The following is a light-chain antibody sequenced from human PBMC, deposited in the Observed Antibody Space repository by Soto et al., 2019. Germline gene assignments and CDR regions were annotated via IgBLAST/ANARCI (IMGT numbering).Light chain of an antibody. Sequence: EIVLTQSPGTLSLSPGERATLSCRASQSVSSSYLSCYQQKPGQAPRLLIYGASSRATGIPDRFSGSGSGTDVTLSISRLEPEDFAAYYCQQYGSSLLVTFGQGTRLEIK. CDR2: GAS. CDR3: QQYGSSLLVT. CDR1: QSVSSSY. J-gene: IGKJ2*01. V-gene: IGKV3-20*01.